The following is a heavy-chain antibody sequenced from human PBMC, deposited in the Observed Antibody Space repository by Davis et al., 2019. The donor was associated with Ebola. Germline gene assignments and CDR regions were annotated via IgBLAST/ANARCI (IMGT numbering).Heavy chain of an antibody. CDR3: ARQVVATMRDQYYYYYGMDV. Sequence: ESLKISCAASGFTFSDYYMSWIRQAPGKGLEWIGSIYSSGSTYNNPSLESRVTMSVDTSKNQFSLRLRSVTAADTAVYYCARQVVATMRDQYYYYYGMDVWGQGTTVTVSS. D-gene: IGHD5-12*01. V-gene: IGHV4-39*01. CDR2: IYSSGST. CDR1: GFTFSDYY. J-gene: IGHJ6*02.